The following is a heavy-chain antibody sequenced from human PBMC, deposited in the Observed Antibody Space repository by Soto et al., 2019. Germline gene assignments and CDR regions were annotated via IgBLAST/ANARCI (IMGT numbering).Heavy chain of an antibody. D-gene: IGHD2-8*01. J-gene: IGHJ6*02. CDR2: IIPSGGST. CDR1: GSTFSSYA. Sequence: ASVKVSCKASGSTFSSYAISWVRQAPGQGLEWMGIIIPSGGSTNYAQKFQGRVTMTGDTSTSTVYMELSSLRSEDTAVYYCAREMALGYGMDVWGQGTTVTVSS. CDR3: AREMALGYGMDV. V-gene: IGHV1-46*01.